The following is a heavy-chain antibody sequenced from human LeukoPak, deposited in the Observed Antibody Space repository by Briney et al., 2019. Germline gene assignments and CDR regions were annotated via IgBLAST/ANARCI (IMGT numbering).Heavy chain of an antibody. CDR1: GYTFTHHG. Sequence: GASVKVSCKASGYTFTHHGITWVRQAPGQGLEWMGCISAYNGDTIYAQKVQGRVTLTTDTSTTTAYMELRSLTSDDTALYYCARDPSNTSGRYQYFDLWGRGTLVTVSS. J-gene: IGHJ2*01. V-gene: IGHV1-18*01. D-gene: IGHD6-19*01. CDR2: ISAYNGDT. CDR3: ARDPSNTSGRYQYFDL.